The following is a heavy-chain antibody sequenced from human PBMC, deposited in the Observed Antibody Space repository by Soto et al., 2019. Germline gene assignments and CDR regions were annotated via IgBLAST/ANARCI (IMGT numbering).Heavy chain of an antibody. J-gene: IGHJ5*02. D-gene: IGHD2-2*01. V-gene: IGHV5-51*01. Sequence: GESLKNSCTGVGYSFTSYWIGWVRQMPGKGLEWMGIIYPGDSDTRYSPSFQGQVTISADKSITTAYLQWSSLKASDTAMYYCARGYCTTTICDPWFDPWGQGTLVTVPS. CDR1: GYSFTSYW. CDR2: IYPGDSDT. CDR3: ARGYCTTTICDPWFDP.